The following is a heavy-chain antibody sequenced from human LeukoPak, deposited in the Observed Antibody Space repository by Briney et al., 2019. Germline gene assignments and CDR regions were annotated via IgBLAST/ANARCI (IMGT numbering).Heavy chain of an antibody. V-gene: IGHV1-46*01. CDR2: INPSGGST. Sequence: GASVKVSCKASGYTFTSYYMHWVRQAPGQGLEWMGIINPSGGSTSYAQKFQGRVTMTRDTSTSTVYMELSSLRSEDTPVYYCARAYCSGGSCYSDAFDIWGQGTMVTVSS. CDR3: ARAYCSGGSCYSDAFDI. CDR1: GYTFTSYY. D-gene: IGHD2-15*01. J-gene: IGHJ3*02.